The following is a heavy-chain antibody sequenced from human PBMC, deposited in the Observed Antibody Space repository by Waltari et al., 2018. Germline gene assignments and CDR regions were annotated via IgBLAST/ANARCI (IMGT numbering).Heavy chain of an antibody. CDR1: GFTLSSYE. D-gene: IGHD3-10*01. J-gene: IGHJ6*02. Sequence: ELQLVQSGGGFVQPGGSLRLSCVASGFTLSSYEVNWIRQPPGKVIEWVSYIDSSGTKISYADSVKGRFTISRDNARNSVSLLVNSLTAEDTAVYFCARENYYASCFDIWGQGTTVTVSS. V-gene: IGHV3-48*03. CDR2: IDSSGTKI. CDR3: ARENYYASCFDI.